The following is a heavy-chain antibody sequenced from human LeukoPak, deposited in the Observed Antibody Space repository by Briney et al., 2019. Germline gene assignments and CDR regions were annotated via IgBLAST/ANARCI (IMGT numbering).Heavy chain of an antibody. D-gene: IGHD3-10*01. J-gene: IGHJ4*02. V-gene: IGHV4-59*08. CDR2: IYYSGST. Sequence: SETLSLTCTVSGGSISSYYWSWIRQPPGKGLEWIGYIYYSGSTNYNPSLKSRVTISVDTSKNQFSLKLSSVTAADTAVYYCASYGSGSYGLDYWGQGTLVTVSS. CDR3: ASYGSGSYGLDY. CDR1: GGSISSYY.